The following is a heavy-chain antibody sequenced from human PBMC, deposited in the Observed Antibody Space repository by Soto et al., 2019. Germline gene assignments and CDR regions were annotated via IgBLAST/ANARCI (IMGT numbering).Heavy chain of an antibody. CDR1: GGSFSGYY. Sequence: SETLSLTCAVYGGSFSGYYWSWIRQPPGKGLEWIGEINHSGSTNYNPSLKSRVTISVDTSKNQFSLKLSSVTAADTAVYYCARGAGAVAGTGDFDYWGQGTLVTVSS. CDR2: INHSGST. V-gene: IGHV4-34*01. CDR3: ARGAGAVAGTGDFDY. J-gene: IGHJ4*02. D-gene: IGHD6-19*01.